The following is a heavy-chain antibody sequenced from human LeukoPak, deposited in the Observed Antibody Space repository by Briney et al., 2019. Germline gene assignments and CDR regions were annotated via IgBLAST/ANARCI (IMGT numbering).Heavy chain of an antibody. D-gene: IGHD6-13*01. J-gene: IGHJ4*02. V-gene: IGHV3-21*01. CDR1: GFTFSAYN. Sequence: GGSLRLSCAASGFTFSAYNMNWVRRTPGKGLEWVSSITTSSSYMFYADSVRGRFTISRDNAENSLYLQMNSLRDEDTAVYYCARGGSGYSSSWSLRYWGQGTLVTVSS. CDR2: ITTSSSYM. CDR3: ARGGSGYSSSWSLRY.